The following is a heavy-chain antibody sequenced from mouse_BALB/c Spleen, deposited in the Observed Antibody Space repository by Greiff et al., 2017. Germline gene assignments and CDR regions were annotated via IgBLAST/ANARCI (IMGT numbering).Heavy chain of an antibody. CDR3: ARSLLGRYYFDY. Sequence: EVKLMESGGGLVQPGGSRKLSCAASGFTFSSFGMHWVRQAPEKGLEWVAYISSGSSTIYYADTVKGRFTISRDNPKNTLFLQMTSLRSEDTAMYYCARSLLGRYYFDYWGQGTTLTVSS. CDR1: GFTFSSFG. CDR2: ISSGSSTI. V-gene: IGHV5-17*02. D-gene: IGHD4-1*01. J-gene: IGHJ2*01.